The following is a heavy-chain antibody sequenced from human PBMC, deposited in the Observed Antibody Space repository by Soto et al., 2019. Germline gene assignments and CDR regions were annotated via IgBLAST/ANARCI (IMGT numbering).Heavy chain of an antibody. CDR3: TTDRDYDYIWGSYRLFDY. Sequence: GGSLRLSWAASGFTFSNAWMSWVRQAPGKGLEWVGRIKSKTDGGTTDYAAPVKGRFTISRDDSKNTLYLQMNSLKTEDTAVYYCTTDRDYDYIWGSYRLFDYWGQGTLVTVSS. CDR1: GFTFSNAW. D-gene: IGHD3-16*02. CDR2: IKSKTDGGTT. J-gene: IGHJ4*02. V-gene: IGHV3-15*01.